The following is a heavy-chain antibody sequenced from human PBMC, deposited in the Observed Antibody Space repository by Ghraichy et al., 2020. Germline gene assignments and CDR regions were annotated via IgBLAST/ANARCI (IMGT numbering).Heavy chain of an antibody. J-gene: IGHJ4*02. CDR3: ARHEVGYGSGSSPFDY. CDR2: IYYSGST. V-gene: IGHV4-59*08. D-gene: IGHD3-10*01. CDR1: GGSISSYY. Sequence: GSLRLSCTVSGGSISSYYWSWIRQPPGKGLEWIGYIYYSGSTNYNPSLKSRVTISVDTSKNQFSLKLSSVTAADTAVYYCARHEVGYGSGSSPFDYWGQGTLVTVSS.